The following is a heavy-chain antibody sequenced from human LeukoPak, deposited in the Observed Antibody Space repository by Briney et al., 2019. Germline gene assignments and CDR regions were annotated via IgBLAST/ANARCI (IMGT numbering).Heavy chain of an antibody. CDR1: GYTFTSYD. CDR2: MNPNSGNT. J-gene: IGHJ4*02. V-gene: IGHV1-8*01. CDR3: ARDYYDSSGGLDY. D-gene: IGHD3-22*01. Sequence: GASVKVSCKASGYTFTSYDINWVRQAAGQGLEWMGWMNPNSGNTGYAQKFQGRVTMTRSTSISTAYMELSSLRSEDTAVYYCARDYYDSSGGLDYWGQGTLVTVSS.